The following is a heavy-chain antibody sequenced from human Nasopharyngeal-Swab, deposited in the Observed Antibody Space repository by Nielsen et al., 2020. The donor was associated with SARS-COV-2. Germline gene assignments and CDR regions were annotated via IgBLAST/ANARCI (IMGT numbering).Heavy chain of an antibody. J-gene: IGHJ4*02. CDR1: GFTFDDYA. Sequence: SLKISCAASGFTFDDYAMHWVRQAPGKGLEWVSGISWNSGSIGYADSVKGRFTISRDNAKNSLYLQVNSLRAEDTALYYCARGMTTVTLWGQGTLVTVSS. D-gene: IGHD4-17*01. V-gene: IGHV3-9*01. CDR2: ISWNSGSI. CDR3: ARGMTTVTL.